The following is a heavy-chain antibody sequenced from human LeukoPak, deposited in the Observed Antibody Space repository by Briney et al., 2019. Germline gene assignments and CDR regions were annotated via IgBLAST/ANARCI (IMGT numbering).Heavy chain of an antibody. CDR1: GYIFDIYA. Sequence: GASVKVSCKASGYIFDIYAMIWVRQAPGQGLELMGWINTNTGNPTYAQGFTGRFVFSLDTSVSMAYLQISSLKAEDTAVYYCARDYTLTLGSTTYFQHWGQGTLVTVSS. D-gene: IGHD2/OR15-2a*01. V-gene: IGHV7-4-1*04. CDR3: ARDYTLTLGSTTYFQH. CDR2: INTNTGNP. J-gene: IGHJ1*01.